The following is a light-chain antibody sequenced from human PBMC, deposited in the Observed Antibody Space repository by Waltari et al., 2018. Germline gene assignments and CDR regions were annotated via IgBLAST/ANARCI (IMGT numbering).Light chain of an antibody. CDR2: EVN. Sequence: HSALTQPPSASGSPAQSVTISCTGTSSAVGIYEWVSSYQQHPGKAPKLIIFEVNKWPSGVLDRFSGSKSGNTASLTISGLQPEDEANYYCSSYAGSDNFVVFGGGTKLTVL. V-gene: IGLV2-8*01. J-gene: IGLJ2*01. CDR1: SSAVGIYEW. CDR3: SSYAGSDNFVV.